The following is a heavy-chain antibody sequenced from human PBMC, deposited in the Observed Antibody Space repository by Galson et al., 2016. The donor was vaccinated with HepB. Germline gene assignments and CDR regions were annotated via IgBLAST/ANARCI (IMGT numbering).Heavy chain of an antibody. J-gene: IGHJ4*02. CDR1: GFDFSTHE. CDR3: VRPHQGWGTTDY. D-gene: IGHD3-16*01. Sequence: SLRLSCAASGFDFSTHEMHWVRQAPGKGLEWISYISSSSSTIYYAASVKGRFTISRDNAKNSLYLQMNSLRAEDTAVYFCVRPHQGWGTTDYWGQGTLVTVSS. V-gene: IGHV3-48*03. CDR2: ISSSSSTI.